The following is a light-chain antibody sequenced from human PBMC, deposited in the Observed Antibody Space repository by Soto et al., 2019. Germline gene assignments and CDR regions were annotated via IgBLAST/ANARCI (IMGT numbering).Light chain of an antibody. Sequence: SYDLTQPPSVSVAPGKTVRITCGGNNIGSKSVHWYQQKPGQAPVLVIYYDSDRPSGIPERFSGSNSGNTATLTISRVEAGDEADYYCQVWDSSSDLVVFGGGTKLTVL. CDR3: QVWDSSSDLVV. CDR2: YDS. V-gene: IGLV3-21*04. CDR1: NIGSKS. J-gene: IGLJ2*01.